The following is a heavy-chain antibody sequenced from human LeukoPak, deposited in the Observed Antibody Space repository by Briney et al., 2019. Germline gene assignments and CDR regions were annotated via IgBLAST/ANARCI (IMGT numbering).Heavy chain of an antibody. CDR1: GFTFTNNY. V-gene: IGHV3-21*01. CDR3: ARDWPTIAAAGTIPEYFQH. J-gene: IGHJ1*01. CDR2: ISSSSSYI. D-gene: IGHD6-13*01. Sequence: PGGSLRLSCAASGFTFTNNYMSWVRQAPGKGLEWVSSISSSSSYIYYADSVKGRFTISRDNAKNSLYLQMNSLRAEDTAVYYCARDWPTIAAAGTIPEYFQHWGQGTLVTVSS.